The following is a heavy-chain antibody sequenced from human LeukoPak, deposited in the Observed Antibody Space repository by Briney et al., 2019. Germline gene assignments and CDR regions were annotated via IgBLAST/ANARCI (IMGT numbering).Heavy chain of an antibody. V-gene: IGHV3-21*01. J-gene: IGHJ4*02. CDR3: TREVSGSLYFDY. CDR2: ISSTSAYI. D-gene: IGHD1-26*01. CDR1: GFALKSYS. Sequence: PGGSLRLSCAGSGFALKSYSLSWVRQAPGKGLEWVSSISSTSAYIYYADSVEGRFTISRDNAKNTLYLQMNSLRAEDTAVYYCTREVSGSLYFDYWGQGALVTVSS.